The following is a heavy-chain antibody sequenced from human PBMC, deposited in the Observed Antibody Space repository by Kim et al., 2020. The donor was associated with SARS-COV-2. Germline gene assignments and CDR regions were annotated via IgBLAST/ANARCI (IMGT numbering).Heavy chain of an antibody. V-gene: IGHV1-3*01. CDR3: ARAGATVTKGFDP. CDR2: INAGNGNT. D-gene: IGHD4-17*01. Sequence: ASVKVSCKASGYTFTSYAMHWVRQAPGQRLEWMGWINAGNGNTKYSQKFQGRVTITRDTSASTAYMELSSLRSEDTAVYYCARAGATVTKGFDPWGQGTLVTVSS. CDR1: GYTFTSYA. J-gene: IGHJ5*02.